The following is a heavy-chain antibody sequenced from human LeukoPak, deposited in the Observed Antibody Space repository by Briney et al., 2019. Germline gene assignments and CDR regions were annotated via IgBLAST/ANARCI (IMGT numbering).Heavy chain of an antibody. D-gene: IGHD3-22*01. CDR2: INPNSGGT. Sequence: ASVKVSCKASGYTFTCYYMHWVRQAPGQGLEWMGWINPNSGGTNYAQKFQGRVTMTRDTSISTAYMELSRLRSDDTAVYYCARAHYYDSSGVDYWGQGTLVTVSS. CDR3: ARAHYYDSSGVDY. CDR1: GYTFTCYY. J-gene: IGHJ4*02. V-gene: IGHV1-2*02.